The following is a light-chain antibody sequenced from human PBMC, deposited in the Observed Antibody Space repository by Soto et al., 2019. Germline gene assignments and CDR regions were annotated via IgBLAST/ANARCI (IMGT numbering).Light chain of an antibody. CDR2: KAS. CDR1: QTISSW. Sequence: DIQMTQSPSALSAPVGNRVAITFLSRQTISSWLAWYQQKPGKAPKLLIYKASTLKSGVPSRFSGSGSGTEFTLTISSLQADDFATYYCQHYNSYSEAFGHGTKVDNK. J-gene: IGKJ1*01. V-gene: IGKV1-5*03. CDR3: QHYNSYSEA.